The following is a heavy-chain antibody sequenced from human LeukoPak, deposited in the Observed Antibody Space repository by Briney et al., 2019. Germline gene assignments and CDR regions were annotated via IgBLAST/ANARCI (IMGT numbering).Heavy chain of an antibody. Sequence: GGSLRLSCAASGFTFNNAWMSWVRQAPGKGLEWVGRIKSIRDGGTTDYAAPVKGRFAISRDDSKNTLYLQMDSLRAEDTAVYYCARDLWDYWGQGTLVTVSS. CDR1: GFTFNNAW. D-gene: IGHD3-16*01. CDR3: ARDLWDY. V-gene: IGHV3-15*01. CDR2: IKSIRDGGTT. J-gene: IGHJ4*02.